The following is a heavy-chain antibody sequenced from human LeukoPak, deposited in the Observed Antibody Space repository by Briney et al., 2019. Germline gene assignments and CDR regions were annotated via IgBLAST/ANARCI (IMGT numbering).Heavy chain of an antibody. D-gene: IGHD6-19*01. CDR1: GFTFSSYA. CDR3: ARGGTQGEYSSGWFYWYFDL. CDR2: ISYDGSNK. V-gene: IGHV3-30*04. Sequence: PGRSLKLSCAASGFTFSSYAMHWVRQAPGKGLEWVAVISYDGSNKYYADSVKGRFTISRDNSKNTLYLQMNSLRAEDTAVYYCARGGTQGEYSSGWFYWYFDLWGRGTLVTVSS. J-gene: IGHJ2*01.